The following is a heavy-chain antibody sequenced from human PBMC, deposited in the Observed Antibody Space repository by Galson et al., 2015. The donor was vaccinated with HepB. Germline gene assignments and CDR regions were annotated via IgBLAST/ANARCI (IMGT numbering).Heavy chain of an antibody. J-gene: IGHJ3*02. V-gene: IGHV3-11*06. CDR2: IDSSSTYI. Sequence: SLRLSCAASGFTFSDYYMSWIRQAPGKGLDWVSSIDSSSTYIYCADSVRGRFTISRHNAKNSLYLQMNSLRAEDTAVYYCARDESLGDGDAFDIWGQGTMVTVSS. CDR1: GFTFSDYY. D-gene: IGHD5-24*01. CDR3: ARDESLGDGDAFDI.